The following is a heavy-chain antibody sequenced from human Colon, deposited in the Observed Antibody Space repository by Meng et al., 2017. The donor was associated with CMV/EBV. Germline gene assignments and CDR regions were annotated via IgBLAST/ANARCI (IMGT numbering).Heavy chain of an antibody. V-gene: IGHV3-30*03. J-gene: IGHJ4*02. Sequence: CATSRFTFRTSRMRWVRQAPGKGLEWVALISNNGSSTDYLDSVKSRFTISRDNSKNTLYLQMNNLRDEDTAIYYCARVGLHGYYFDYWGQGTLVTVSS. CDR1: RFTFRTSR. D-gene: IGHD3/OR15-3a*01. CDR3: ARVGLHGYYFDY. CDR2: ISNNGSST.